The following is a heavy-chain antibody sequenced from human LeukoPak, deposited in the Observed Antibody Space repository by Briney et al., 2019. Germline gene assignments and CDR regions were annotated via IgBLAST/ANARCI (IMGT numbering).Heavy chain of an antibody. CDR1: GFTFNSYG. CDR3: ASPGTTGMTRRNYFDY. J-gene: IGHJ4*02. CDR2: IWYDGSNK. D-gene: IGHD1-1*01. V-gene: IGHV3-30*02. Sequence: QPGGSLRLSCAASGFTFNSYGMHWVRQAPGKGLEWVAVIWYDGSNKKYADFVKGRFTISRDNSKNTLYLQMNSLRAEDTAVYYCASPGTTGMTRRNYFDYWGQGILVTVSS.